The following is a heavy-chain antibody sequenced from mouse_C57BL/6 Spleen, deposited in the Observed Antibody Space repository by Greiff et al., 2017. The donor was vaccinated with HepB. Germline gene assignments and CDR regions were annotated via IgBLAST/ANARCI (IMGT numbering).Heavy chain of an antibody. D-gene: IGHD3-1*01. CDR2: IYPSDSET. V-gene: IGHV1-61*01. CDR3: ARGLHRGYFDY. Sequence: QVQLKQPGAELVRPGSSVKLSCKASGYTFTSYWMDWVKQRPGQGLEWIGNIYPSDSETHYNQKFKDKATLTVDKSSSTAYMQLSSLTSEDSAVYYGARGLHRGYFDYWGQGTTLTVSS. J-gene: IGHJ2*01. CDR1: GYTFTSYW.